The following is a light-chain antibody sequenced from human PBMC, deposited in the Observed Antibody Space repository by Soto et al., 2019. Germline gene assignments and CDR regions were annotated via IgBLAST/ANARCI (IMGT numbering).Light chain of an antibody. J-gene: IGKJ1*01. CDR1: QSVSSY. CDR3: QQYGGLPT. CDR2: GAS. V-gene: IGKV3-20*01. Sequence: EIVLTQSPATLSLSPGERATLSCRASQSVSSYLAWYQQKPGQAPRLLLYGASSRATGIPDRFRGSGSGTDFTLTISRLEPEDFAVYYCQQYGGLPTFGQGTKV.